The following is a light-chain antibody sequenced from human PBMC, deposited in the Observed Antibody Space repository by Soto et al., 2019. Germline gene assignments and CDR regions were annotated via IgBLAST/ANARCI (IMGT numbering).Light chain of an antibody. CDR1: SSNIGAGYD. CDR3: QSYDTSLSGVV. J-gene: IGLJ2*01. Sequence: QSVLTQAPSVSGAPGQRVTISCTGSSSNIGAGYDVHWYQQLPGTAPKLLISDRFSGSKSGTSASLAITGLQAEDEADYSCQSYDTSLSGVVFGGGTKLTVL. V-gene: IGLV1-40*01.